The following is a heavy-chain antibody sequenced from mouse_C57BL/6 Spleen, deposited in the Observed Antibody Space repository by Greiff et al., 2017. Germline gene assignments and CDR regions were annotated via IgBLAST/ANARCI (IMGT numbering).Heavy chain of an antibody. V-gene: IGHV1-42*01. J-gene: IGHJ4*01. D-gene: IGHD2-3*01. CDR2: INPSTGGT. CDR3: ARGDGYYCYCAMDY. CDR1: GYSFLGYY. Sequence: VQLQQSGPELVKPGASVKISCKASGYSFLGYYMNWVKQSPEKSLEGIGEINPSTGGTTYNQKFKAKATLTVDKSSSTAYMQLKSLTSEDSAVYYWARGDGYYCYCAMDYWGQGTSGTVSS.